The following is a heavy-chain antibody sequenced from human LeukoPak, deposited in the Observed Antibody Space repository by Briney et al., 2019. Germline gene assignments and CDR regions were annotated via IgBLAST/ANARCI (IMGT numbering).Heavy chain of an antibody. D-gene: IGHD3-10*01. V-gene: IGHV4-4*07. J-gene: IGHJ5*02. Sequence: SETLSLTCTVSGGSISSYYLSWIRQPAGKGLEWIGRVYGGGSTTYNPSLNSRVTMSVDTSKNQFSLKLSSVTAADTALYYCARDSGTTGEVKFDPWGQGTLVTVSS. CDR3: ARDSGTTGEVKFDP. CDR2: VYGGGST. CDR1: GGSISSYY.